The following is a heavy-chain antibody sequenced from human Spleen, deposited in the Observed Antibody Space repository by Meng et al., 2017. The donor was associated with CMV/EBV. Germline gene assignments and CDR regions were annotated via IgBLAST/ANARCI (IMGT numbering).Heavy chain of an antibody. D-gene: IGHD5-12*01. J-gene: IGHJ4*02. CDR2: IYYSGST. CDR1: GGSVSSGSYY. Sequence: SETLSLTCTVSGGSVSSGSYYWSWIRQPPGKGLEWIGYIYYSGSTNYNPSLKSRVTISVDTSKNQFSLNLSSVTAADTAVFYCASARRLRWVDYWGQGTLVTVSS. V-gene: IGHV4-61*01. CDR3: ASARRLRWVDY.